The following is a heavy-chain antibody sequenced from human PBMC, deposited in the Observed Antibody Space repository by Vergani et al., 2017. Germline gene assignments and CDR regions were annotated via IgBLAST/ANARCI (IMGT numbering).Heavy chain of an antibody. CDR3: ARGVASNYDFWSGYYQTPVDY. J-gene: IGHJ4*02. CDR1: GYTFTSYD. V-gene: IGHV1-8*01. D-gene: IGHD3-3*01. CDR2: MNPNSGNT. Sequence: QVQLVQSGAEVKKPGASVKVSCKASGYTFTSYDINWVRQATGQGLEWMGWMNPNSGNTGYAQKFQGRVTMTRNTSISTAYMELSSLRSEDTAVYNCARGVASNYDFWSGYYQTPVDYWGQGTLVTVSS.